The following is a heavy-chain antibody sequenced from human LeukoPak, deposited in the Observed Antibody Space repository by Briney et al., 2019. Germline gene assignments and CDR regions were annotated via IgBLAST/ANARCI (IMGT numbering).Heavy chain of an antibody. CDR2: INPNSGGT. CDR1: GYIFTGYY. V-gene: IGHV1-2*02. Sequence: ASVKVSCKASGYIFTGYYMHWVRQAPGQGLEWMGWINPNSGGTKYAQQFQGRVTMTRDTSISTAYMELSRLASDDTAVYYCARGEGDSSSWPLNYWGQGTLVPVSS. D-gene: IGHD6-13*01. J-gene: IGHJ4*02. CDR3: ARGEGDSSSWPLNY.